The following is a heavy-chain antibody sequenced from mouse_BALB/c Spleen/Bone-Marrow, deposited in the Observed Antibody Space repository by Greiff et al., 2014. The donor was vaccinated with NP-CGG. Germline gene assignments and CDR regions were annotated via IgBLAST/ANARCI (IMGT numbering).Heavy chain of an antibody. V-gene: IGHV1S81*02. CDR2: INPSNGGT. CDR1: GYTFTSYY. D-gene: IGHD1-1*01. Sequence: QVQLQQSGAELVKPGASVKLSCKASGYTFTSYYMYWVKQRPGQGLEWIGGINPSNGGTNFNEKFKSKATLTVDKSSSTAYTQLSSLTSEDSAVYYCTRDHYYYGSSYWYFDVWGAGTRSPSPQ. J-gene: IGHJ1*01. CDR3: TRDHYYYGSSYWYFDV.